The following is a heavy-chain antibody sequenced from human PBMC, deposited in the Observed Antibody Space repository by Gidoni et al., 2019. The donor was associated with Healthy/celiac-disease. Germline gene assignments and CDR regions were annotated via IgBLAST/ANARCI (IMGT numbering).Heavy chain of an antibody. CDR1: GRSISSSSYY. V-gene: IGHV4-39*01. Sequence: QLQLQESGPGLVKPSETLSLTCTVSGRSISSSSYYWGWIRQPPGKGLEWLGSIYYSGSTYYNPSLKSRVTISVDTSKNQFSLKLSSVTAADTAVYYCARLPTTVKYYYYYYMDVWGKGTTVTVSS. CDR3: ARLPTTVKYYYYYYMDV. D-gene: IGHD4-17*01. CDR2: IYYSGST. J-gene: IGHJ6*03.